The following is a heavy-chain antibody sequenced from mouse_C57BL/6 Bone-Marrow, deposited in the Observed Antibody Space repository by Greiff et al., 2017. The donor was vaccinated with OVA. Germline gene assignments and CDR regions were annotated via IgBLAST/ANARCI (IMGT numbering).Heavy chain of an antibody. CDR3: ARVGSNYYFDY. V-gene: IGHV5-4*01. J-gene: IGHJ2*01. CDR2: ISDGGSYT. D-gene: IGHD2-5*01. Sequence: EVQVVESGGGLVKPGGSLKLSCAASGFTFSSYAMSWVRQTPEKRLEWVATISDGGSYTNYPDNVKGRFTISRDNAKNHLYLQMSHLKSEDTAMYYCARVGSNYYFDYWGQGTTLTVSS. CDR1: GFTFSSYA.